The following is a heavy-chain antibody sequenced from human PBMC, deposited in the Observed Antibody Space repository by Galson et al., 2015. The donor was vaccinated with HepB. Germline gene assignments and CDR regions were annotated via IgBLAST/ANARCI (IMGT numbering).Heavy chain of an antibody. J-gene: IGHJ4*02. Sequence: VKVSCKASGYSLSDHNIHWVRQAPGQGLEWMGWISPKYGVTKNTQKFQGRVTMTRDTSISTAYMELSSLGSDDTAIYYCTRGGGRYHVDYWGQGTLVTVTS. CDR1: GYSLSDHN. CDR3: TRGGGRYHVDY. CDR2: ISPKYGVT. D-gene: IGHD2-15*01. V-gene: IGHV1-2*02.